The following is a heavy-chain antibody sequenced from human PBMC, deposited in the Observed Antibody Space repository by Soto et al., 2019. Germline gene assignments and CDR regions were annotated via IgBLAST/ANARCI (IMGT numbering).Heavy chain of an antibody. D-gene: IGHD2-15*01. J-gene: IGHJ6*02. CDR3: ARAGWRTGGYYYGMDV. V-gene: IGHV1-8*01. Sequence: GASVKVSCKASGYTFTSYDINWVRQATGQGLEWMGWMNPNSGNTGYAQKFQGRVTMTRXTXXSXXXMXLXXLRXEXTAVYYCARAGWRTGGYYYGMDVWGQGTTVTAP. CDR1: GYTFTSYD. CDR2: MNPNSGNT.